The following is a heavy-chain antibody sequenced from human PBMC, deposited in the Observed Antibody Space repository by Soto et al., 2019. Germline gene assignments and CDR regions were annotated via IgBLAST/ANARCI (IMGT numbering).Heavy chain of an antibody. V-gene: IGHV3-33*01. CDR3: ARGGTYPYYPFDP. J-gene: IGHJ5*02. CDR1: GFTFSSYG. CDR2: IWYDGSNK. Sequence: LRLSCAASGFTFSSYGMHWVRQAPGKGLEWVAVIWYDGSNKYYADSVKGRFTISRDNSKNTLYLQMNSLRAEDTAVYYCARGGTYPYYPFDPWGQGTLVTVSS. D-gene: IGHD3-16*01.